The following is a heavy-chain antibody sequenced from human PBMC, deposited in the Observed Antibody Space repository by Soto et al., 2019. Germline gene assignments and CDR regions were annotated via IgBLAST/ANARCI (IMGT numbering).Heavy chain of an antibody. D-gene: IGHD3-22*01. CDR3: AREYYYDNYYYYGMDV. J-gene: IGHJ6*02. CDR2: ISYDGSNK. CDR1: GFTFSDYD. Sequence: GGSLRLSCAASGFTFSDYDMSWIRQAPGKGLEWVAVISYDGSNKYYADSVKGRFTISRDNSKNTLYLQMNSLRAEDTAVYYCAREYYYDNYYYYGMDVWGQGTTVTVSS. V-gene: IGHV3-30-3*01.